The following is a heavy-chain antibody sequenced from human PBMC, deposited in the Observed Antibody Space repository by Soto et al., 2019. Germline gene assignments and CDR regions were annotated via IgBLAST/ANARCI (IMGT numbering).Heavy chain of an antibody. J-gene: IGHJ4*02. V-gene: IGHV1-8*01. Sequence: GAPVKVSCKASGYPFTSYDINWARQATRQGLEWMGWMNPNSGNTGYAQKFQGRVTMTRNTSISTAYMELSSLRSEDTAVYYCARAVGTIFGVALGYWGQGTLVTVSS. D-gene: IGHD3-3*01. CDR1: GYPFTSYD. CDR2: MNPNSGNT. CDR3: ARAVGTIFGVALGY.